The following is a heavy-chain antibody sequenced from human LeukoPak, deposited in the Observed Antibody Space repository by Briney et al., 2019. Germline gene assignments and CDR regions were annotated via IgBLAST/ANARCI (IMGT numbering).Heavy chain of an antibody. J-gene: IGHJ6*02. CDR1: GGFISTYY. V-gene: IGHV4-59*12. D-gene: IGHD3-10*01. CDR3: AREMYGSGSYYGSYYYGMDV. Sequence: SETLSLTCTVSGGFISTYYWSWIRQPPGKGLEWIGYIYYSGSTTYNPSLKSRVTISVDTSKNQFSLKLSSVTAADTAVYYCAREMYGSGSYYGSYYYGMDVWGQGTTVTVSS. CDR2: IYYSGST.